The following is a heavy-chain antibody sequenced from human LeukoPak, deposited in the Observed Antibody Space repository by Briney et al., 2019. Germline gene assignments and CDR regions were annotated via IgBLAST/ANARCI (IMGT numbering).Heavy chain of an antibody. V-gene: IGHV4-39*07. CDR3: VVGQWLVRFSY. D-gene: IGHD6-19*01. Sequence: PSETLSLTCTVSGGSISSSSYYWGWIRQPPGKGLEWIGSIYYSGSTYYNPSLKSRVTISVDTSKNQFSLKLSSVTAADTAVYYCVVGQWLVRFSYWGQGTLVNVSS. CDR1: GGSISSSSYY. CDR2: IYYSGST. J-gene: IGHJ4*02.